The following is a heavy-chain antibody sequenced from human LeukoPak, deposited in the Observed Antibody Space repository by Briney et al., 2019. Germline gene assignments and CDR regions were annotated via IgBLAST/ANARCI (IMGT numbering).Heavy chain of an antibody. Sequence: PSETLSLTCTVSGGSISSYYWSWIRQPPGKGLEWIGYFYYSGSTNYNPSLKSRVTISVDTSKNQFSLKLSSMTAADTAVYYCARAKEDAFDIWGQGTMVTVSS. J-gene: IGHJ3*02. CDR3: ARAKEDAFDI. CDR1: GGSISSYY. V-gene: IGHV4-59*01. CDR2: FYYSGST.